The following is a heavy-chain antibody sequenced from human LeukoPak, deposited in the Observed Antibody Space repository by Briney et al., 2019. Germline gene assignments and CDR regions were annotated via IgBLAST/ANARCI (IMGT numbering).Heavy chain of an antibody. CDR3: ASSRRAYYASSGYSFDY. D-gene: IGHD3-22*01. CDR2: IIPILGIA. CDR1: GGTFSSYA. J-gene: IGHJ4*02. V-gene: IGHV1-69*04. Sequence: GASVKVSCKSSGGTFSSYAISWVRQAPGQGLEWMGRIIPILGIANYAQKFQGRVTITADKSTSTAYMEPSSLRSEDTAVYYCASSRRAYYASSGYSFDYWGQGTLVTVSS.